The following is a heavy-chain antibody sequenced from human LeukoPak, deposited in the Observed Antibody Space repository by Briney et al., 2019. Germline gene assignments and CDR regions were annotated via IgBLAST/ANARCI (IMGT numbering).Heavy chain of an antibody. CDR2: LYSGGTT. CDR1: GFTFSSYW. D-gene: IGHD6-19*01. J-gene: IGHJ4*02. CDR3: ARGHIAVAGHYGAGPSDY. Sequence: PGGSLRLSCAASGFTFSSYWMSWVRQAPGKGLEWVSVLYSGGTTHYGDSVKGRFTISRDNSKNTLFLQMNSLRAEDTAVYYCARGHIAVAGHYGAGPSDYWGQGTLVTVSS. V-gene: IGHV3-53*01.